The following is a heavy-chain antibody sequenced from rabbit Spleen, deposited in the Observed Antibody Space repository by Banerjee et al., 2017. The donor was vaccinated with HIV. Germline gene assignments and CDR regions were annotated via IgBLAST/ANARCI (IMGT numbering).Heavy chain of an antibody. CDR1: GFSFSSSYW. V-gene: IGHV1S45*01. CDR2: INAGSSGS. D-gene: IGHD8-1*01. J-gene: IGHJ3*01. Sequence: QEQLEESGGDLDKPEGSLTLTCTASGFSFSSSYWICWVRQAPGKGLEWIACINAGSSGSYYANWAKGRFTISSDNAQNTVGLQLNSLTAADTATYFCARTGSSWSLNLWGQGTLVTVS. CDR3: ARTGSSWSLNL.